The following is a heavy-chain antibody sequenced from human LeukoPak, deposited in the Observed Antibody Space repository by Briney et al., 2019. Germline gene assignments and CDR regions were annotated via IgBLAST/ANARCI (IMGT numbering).Heavy chain of an antibody. CDR1: GFTVSSNF. Sequence: PGGSLRLSCAASGFTVSSNFFTWVRQAPGKGLEWVSIIYSGTRTYHADSVKGRFTISRDNSKNTLYLQMNSLRAEDTAVYSCARVPHCGGDCYYFDSWGQGTLVTVSS. J-gene: IGHJ4*02. CDR3: ARVPHCGGDCYYFDS. V-gene: IGHV3-66*02. CDR2: IYSGTRT. D-gene: IGHD2-21*02.